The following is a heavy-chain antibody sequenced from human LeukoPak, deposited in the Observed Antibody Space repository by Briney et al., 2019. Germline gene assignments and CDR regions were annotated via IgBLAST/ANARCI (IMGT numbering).Heavy chain of an antibody. V-gene: IGHV4-31*03. CDR3: ARETYYYDSSGYYRTDAFDI. CDR2: IYXSGST. Sequence: PSETLSLTCTVSGGSISSGGYYWXXIRQHPXKGLEXIGXIYXSGSTYYNPSLKSRVTISVDTSKNQFSLKLSSVTAADTAVYYCARETYYYDSSGYYRTDAFDIWGQGTMVTVSS. J-gene: IGHJ3*02. D-gene: IGHD3-22*01. CDR1: GGSISSGGYY.